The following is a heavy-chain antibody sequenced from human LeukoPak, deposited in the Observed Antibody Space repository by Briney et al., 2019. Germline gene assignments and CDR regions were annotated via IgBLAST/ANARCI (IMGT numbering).Heavy chain of an antibody. CDR2: ISRSSRHV. CDR1: GFIFSDYS. Sequence: KPGGSLRLSCAASGFIFSDYSMNWVRQAPGKGLEWVSSISRSSRHVYYADSVKGRFTISRDDSKNTLYLQMSSLRAEDTALYYCAYPWGSYRSPFGHWGQGTLVTVTS. CDR3: AYPWGSYRSPFGH. J-gene: IGHJ4*02. V-gene: IGHV3-21*04. D-gene: IGHD3-16*02.